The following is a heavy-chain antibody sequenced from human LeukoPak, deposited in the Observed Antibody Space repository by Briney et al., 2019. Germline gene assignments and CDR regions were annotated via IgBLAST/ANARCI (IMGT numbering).Heavy chain of an antibody. CDR1: GFTFSGYA. V-gene: IGHV3-30*04. CDR2: ISYDGSNK. J-gene: IGHJ4*02. CDR3: ARGDYYDSSGYLHY. Sequence: GRSLRLSCAASGFTFSGYAMHWVRQAPGKGLEWVAVISYDGSNKYYADSVKGRFTISRDNSKNTLYLQMNSLRAEDTAVYYCARGDYYDSSGYLHYWGQGTLVTVSS. D-gene: IGHD3-22*01.